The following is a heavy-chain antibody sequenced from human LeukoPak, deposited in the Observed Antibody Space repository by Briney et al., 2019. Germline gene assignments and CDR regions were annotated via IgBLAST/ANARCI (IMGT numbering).Heavy chain of an antibody. J-gene: IGHJ4*02. V-gene: IGHV1-18*01. Sequence: ASVKVSCKTSGYSENFYGITRVRQVAGQGLEWMGWISAQHGQTEYAPNSQDRVTMTTDTYTNTAYMELRSLRSDDTAVYYCAGSLGYCTSNVCYLKYWSQGTLVTVSS. D-gene: IGHD2-8*01. CDR3: AGSLGYCTSNVCYLKY. CDR1: GYSENFYG. CDR2: ISAQHGQT.